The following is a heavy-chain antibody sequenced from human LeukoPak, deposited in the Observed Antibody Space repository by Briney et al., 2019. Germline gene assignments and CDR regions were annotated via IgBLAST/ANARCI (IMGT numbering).Heavy chain of an antibody. V-gene: IGHV3-23*01. CDR2: ISGSGAGT. J-gene: IGHJ4*02. D-gene: IGHD2-2*01. CDR3: ATDRGFYCSSTSCPRD. Sequence: GGSLRLSCAASGFSFSSYAMSWVRQAPGMGLEWVSAISGSGAGTYYADSVKGRFTISRDNSKNTLHLQMNSLRAEDTAVYYCATDRGFYCSSTSCPRDWGQGTVVTVSS. CDR1: GFSFSSYA.